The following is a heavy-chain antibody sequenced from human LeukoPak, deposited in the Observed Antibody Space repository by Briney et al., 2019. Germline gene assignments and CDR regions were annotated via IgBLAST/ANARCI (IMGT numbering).Heavy chain of an antibody. J-gene: IGHJ4*02. D-gene: IGHD3/OR15-3a*01. CDR2: ISSSSSYI. V-gene: IGHV3-21*01. Sequence: GGSLRLSCAASGFTFSSYSMNWVRQAPGKGLEWVSSISSSSSYIYYADSVKGRFTISRDNPRKSLYLQMNSLRAEDTAVYYCVRDRDWGFDYWGQGTLVTVSS. CDR3: VRDRDWGFDY. CDR1: GFTFSSYS.